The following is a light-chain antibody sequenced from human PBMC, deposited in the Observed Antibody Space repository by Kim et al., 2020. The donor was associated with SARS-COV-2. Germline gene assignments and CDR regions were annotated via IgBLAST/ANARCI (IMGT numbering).Light chain of an antibody. CDR3: SSYAGSKDLV. CDR1: SSDVGTYDH. J-gene: IGLJ1*01. V-gene: IGLV2-8*01. CDR2: EVT. Sequence: GQSVTISCTGSSSDVGTYDHVSWYQHHPGKAPKLVIYEVTKRPSGVPDRFSASKSGNTASLTVSGLQAEDEADYYCSSYAGSKDLVFGTGTTVTVL.